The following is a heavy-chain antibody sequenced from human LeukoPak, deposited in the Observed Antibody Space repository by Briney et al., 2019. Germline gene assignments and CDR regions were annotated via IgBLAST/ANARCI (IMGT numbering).Heavy chain of an antibody. Sequence: SESLSLTCAVYGGSFSGYYWSWFRQPPGKGLEWVGEINHSGSTNYNPSLKSRVTISVDTSKNQFSLKLSSVTAADAAVYYCARGGRRWLPLDYWGQGTLVTVSS. CDR3: ARGGRRWLPLDY. CDR1: GGSFSGYY. J-gene: IGHJ4*02. CDR2: INHSGST. D-gene: IGHD5-24*01. V-gene: IGHV4-34*01.